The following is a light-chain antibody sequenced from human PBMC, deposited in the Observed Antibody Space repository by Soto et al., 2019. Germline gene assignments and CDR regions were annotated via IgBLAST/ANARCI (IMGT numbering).Light chain of an antibody. CDR1: SSDVGSYNY. CDR2: DSS. J-gene: IGLJ2*01. Sequence: QSALTQPASVSGSPGQSISISCTGTSSDVGSYNYVSWYQQHPGKAPKLMIYDSSNRPSWGSNRFSGSKSVNTASLTISGLQAEDEADYYCSSSTSSSTLVVFGGGTKLTVL. V-gene: IGLV2-14*01. CDR3: SSSTSSSTLVV.